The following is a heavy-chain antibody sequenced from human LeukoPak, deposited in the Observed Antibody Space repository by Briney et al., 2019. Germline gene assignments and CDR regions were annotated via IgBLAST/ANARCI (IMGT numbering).Heavy chain of an antibody. J-gene: IGHJ4*02. D-gene: IGHD2-2*02. Sequence: PGGSPRLSCAASGFTFSSYGMHWVRQAPGKGLGWVAFIRYDGSNKYYADSVKGRFAISRDNSKNTLYLQMNSLRAEGTAVYYCAKDRGGYCSSTSCYKGVYYFDYWGQGTLVTVSS. CDR2: IRYDGSNK. V-gene: IGHV3-30*02. CDR3: AKDRGGYCSSTSCYKGVYYFDY. CDR1: GFTFSSYG.